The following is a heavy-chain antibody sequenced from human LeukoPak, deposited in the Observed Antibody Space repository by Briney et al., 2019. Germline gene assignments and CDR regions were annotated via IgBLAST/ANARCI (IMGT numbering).Heavy chain of an antibody. Sequence: ASVKVSCKASGYTFTGYYMHWVRQAPGQGLEWMGRINPNSGGTNYAQKFQGRVTMTRDTSISTAYMELSRLRSDDAAVYYCARLSSPGPSSGPDYWGQGTLVTVSS. J-gene: IGHJ4*02. CDR1: GYTFTGYY. CDR2: INPNSGGT. CDR3: ARLSSPGPSSGPDY. V-gene: IGHV1-2*06. D-gene: IGHD3-22*01.